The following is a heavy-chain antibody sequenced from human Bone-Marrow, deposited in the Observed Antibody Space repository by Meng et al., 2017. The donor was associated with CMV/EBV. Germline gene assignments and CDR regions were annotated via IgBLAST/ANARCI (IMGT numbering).Heavy chain of an antibody. J-gene: IGHJ5*02. CDR2: IYYSGST. V-gene: IGHV4-31*03. D-gene: IGHD6-13*01. CDR1: GGSISSGGYY. Sequence: SETLSLTCTVSGGSISSGGYYWSWIRQHPGKGLEWIGYIYYSGSTYYNPSLKSRVTISVDTSKNQFSLKLSSVTAADTAVYYCAREHIAGKNWFDPWGQGTRVTGSS. CDR3: AREHIAGKNWFDP.